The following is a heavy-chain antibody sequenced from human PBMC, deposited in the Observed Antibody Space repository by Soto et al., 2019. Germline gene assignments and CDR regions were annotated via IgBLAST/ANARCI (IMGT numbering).Heavy chain of an antibody. V-gene: IGHV1-69*02. CDR1: GGTFSSYT. CDR2: IIPILGIA. Sequence: QVQLVQSGAEVKKPGSSVKVSCKASGGTFSSYTISWVRQAPGQGLEWMGRIIPILGIANYAQKFQGRVTITADESTSTAYMELSSLRSEDTAVYYCARAPRLITFGGAGIGWGQGTLVTVSS. J-gene: IGHJ4*02. D-gene: IGHD3-16*01. CDR3: ARAPRLITFGGAGIG.